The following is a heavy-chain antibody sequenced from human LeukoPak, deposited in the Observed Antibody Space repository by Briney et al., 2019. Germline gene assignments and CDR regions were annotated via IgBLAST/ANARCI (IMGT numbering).Heavy chain of an antibody. CDR1: GYTFTSYD. V-gene: IGHV1-8*01. D-gene: IGHD3-22*01. CDR2: MNPNSGNT. J-gene: IGHJ1*01. Sequence: ASVKVSCKASGYTFTSYDISWVRQPAGQGLEWMGWMNPNSGNTGYAQKFKGRVTMTGNTSISTAYMELSSLRSEDTAVYYCARGLRDSSGREYFQHWGQGTLVTVSS. CDR3: ARGLRDSSGREYFQH.